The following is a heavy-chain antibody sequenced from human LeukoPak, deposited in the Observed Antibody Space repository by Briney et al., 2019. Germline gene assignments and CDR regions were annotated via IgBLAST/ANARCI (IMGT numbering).Heavy chain of an antibody. CDR2: ISWNSGSI. CDR1: GFTFDDYA. CDR3: AKGRITITGARFDY. Sequence: QSGGSLRLSCAASGFTFDDYAMHWVRQAPGKGLEWVSGISWNSGSIGYADSVKGRFTISRDNAKNSLYLQMNSLRAEDTALYYCAKGRITITGARFDYWGQRTLVTVSS. J-gene: IGHJ4*02. D-gene: IGHD3-9*01. V-gene: IGHV3-9*01.